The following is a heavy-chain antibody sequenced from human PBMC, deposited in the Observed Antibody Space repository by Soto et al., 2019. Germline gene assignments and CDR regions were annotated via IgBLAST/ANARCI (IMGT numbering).Heavy chain of an antibody. CDR1: GFTFSSYA. CDR2: ISGSGGST. Sequence: GGSLRLSCAASGFTFSSYAMSWARQAPGKGLEWVSAISGSGGSTYYADSVKGRFTISSDNSKNTLYLQMNSLRAEDTAVYYCAKGSSSSLRYFQHWGQGTLVTVSS. D-gene: IGHD6-13*01. V-gene: IGHV3-23*01. CDR3: AKGSSSSLRYFQH. J-gene: IGHJ1*01.